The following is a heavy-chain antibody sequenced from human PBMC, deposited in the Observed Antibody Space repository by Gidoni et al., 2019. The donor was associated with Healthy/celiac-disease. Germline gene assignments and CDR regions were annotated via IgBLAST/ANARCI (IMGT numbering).Heavy chain of an antibody. CDR3: AKLTYCGGDCYSGSVPYFDY. Sequence: EVQLLESGGGLVQPGGSLRLSCAASGFTFSSYAMSWVRQAPGKGLEWVAAISGSGGSTYYADSVKGRFTISRDNSKNTLYLQMNSLRAEDTAVYYCAKLTYCGGDCYSGSVPYFDYWGQGTLVTVSS. J-gene: IGHJ4*02. D-gene: IGHD2-21*02. CDR2: ISGSGGST. CDR1: GFTFSSYA. V-gene: IGHV3-23*01.